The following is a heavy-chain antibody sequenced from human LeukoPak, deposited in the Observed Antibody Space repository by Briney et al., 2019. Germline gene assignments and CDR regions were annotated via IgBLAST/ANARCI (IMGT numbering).Heavy chain of an antibody. CDR1: GGSISSYY. V-gene: IGHV4-59*01. Sequence: SETLSLTCTVSGGSISSYYWSWIRQPPGKGLEWIGYIHYSGSTNYNPSLKSRVTISVDTSKNQFSLKLSSVTAADTAVYYCARDDYGDYGNWFDPWAREPWSPSPQ. CDR2: IHYSGST. CDR3: ARDDYGDYGNWFDP. D-gene: IGHD4-17*01. J-gene: IGHJ5*02.